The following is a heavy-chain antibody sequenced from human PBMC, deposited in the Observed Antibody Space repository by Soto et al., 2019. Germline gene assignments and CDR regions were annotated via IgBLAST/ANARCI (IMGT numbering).Heavy chain of an antibody. V-gene: IGHV1-18*01. Sequence: QVQLVQSGAEVKKPGASVTVSCKASGYTFTSYGISWVRQAPGQGLEWMGWISTNNGKTIYAQKFQGRVTVTTDTSTTTAYMELRRLRSNDTAIYYCARVEGTRPFDYWAQGTLVTVSS. J-gene: IGHJ4*02. CDR3: ARVEGTRPFDY. CDR1: GYTFTSYG. CDR2: ISTNNGKT. D-gene: IGHD1-1*01.